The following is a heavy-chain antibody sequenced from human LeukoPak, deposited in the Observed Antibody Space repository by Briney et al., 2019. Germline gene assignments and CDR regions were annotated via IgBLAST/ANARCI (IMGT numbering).Heavy chain of an antibody. CDR3: ARASLRFLEWSYNWFDP. D-gene: IGHD3-3*01. Sequence: ASVKVSCKASGGTFSSYAISWVRQAPGQGLEWMGGIIPIFGTANYAQKFQGRVTITTDESMSTAYMELSNLRSEDTAVYYCARASLRFLEWSYNWFDPWGQGTLVTVSS. CDR2: IIPIFGTA. V-gene: IGHV1-69*05. CDR1: GGTFSSYA. J-gene: IGHJ5*02.